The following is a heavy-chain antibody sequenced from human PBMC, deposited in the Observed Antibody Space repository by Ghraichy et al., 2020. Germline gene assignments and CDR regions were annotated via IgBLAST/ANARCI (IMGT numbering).Heavy chain of an antibody. CDR2: ISSSSSYI. CDR3: AREPSGYYSLGYYGMDV. Sequence: GGSLRLSCAASGFTFSSYSMNWVRQAPGKGLEWVSSISSSSSYIYYADSVKGRFTISRDNAKNSLYLQMNSLRAEDTAVYYCAREPSGYYSLGYYGMDVWGQGTTVTVSS. V-gene: IGHV3-21*01. CDR1: GFTFSSYS. D-gene: IGHD3-22*01. J-gene: IGHJ6*02.